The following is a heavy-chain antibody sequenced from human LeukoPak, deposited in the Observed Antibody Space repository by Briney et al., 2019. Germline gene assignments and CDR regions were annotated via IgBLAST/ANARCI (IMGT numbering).Heavy chain of an antibody. D-gene: IGHD4-17*01. CDR2: ISAYNGNT. J-gene: IGHJ3*02. CDR3: ARDQPAFFVGDYEGRAFDI. Sequence: ASVKVSCKASGYTFTSYGISWVRQAPGQGLEWMGWISAYNGNTNYAQKLQGRVTMTTDTSTSTAYMELRSLRSDDTAVYYCARDQPAFFVGDYEGRAFDIWGQGTMVTVSS. V-gene: IGHV1-18*01. CDR1: GYTFTSYG.